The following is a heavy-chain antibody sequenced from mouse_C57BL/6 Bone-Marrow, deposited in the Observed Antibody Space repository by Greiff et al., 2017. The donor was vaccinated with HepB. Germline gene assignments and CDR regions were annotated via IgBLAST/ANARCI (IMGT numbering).Heavy chain of an antibody. CDR2: IRNKANGYTT. CDR3: ARFYGNYGFAY. CDR1: GFTFTDYY. V-gene: IGHV7-3*01. D-gene: IGHD2-1*01. Sequence: DVKLVESGGGLVQPGGSLSLSCAASGFTFTDYYMSWVRQPPGKALEWLGFIRNKANGYTTEYSASVKGRFTISRDNSQSILYLQMNALRAEDSASYYCARFYGNYGFAYWGQGTLVTVSA. J-gene: IGHJ3*01.